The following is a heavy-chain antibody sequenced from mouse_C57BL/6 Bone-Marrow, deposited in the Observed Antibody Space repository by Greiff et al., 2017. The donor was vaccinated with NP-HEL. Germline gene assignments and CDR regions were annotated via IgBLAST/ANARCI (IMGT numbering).Heavy chain of an antibody. CDR2: INPNNGGT. CDR3: ARVRYYGSSCSYGYVDV. CDR1: GYTFTDYN. V-gene: IGHV1-22*01. Sequence: EVQLQQSGPELVKPGASVKMSCKASGYTFTDYNMHWVKQSPGKSLEWIGYINPNNGGTSYNQKFKGKATVTGNKSSSAAYMELRSLTSEDTAVYYCARVRYYGSSCSYGYVDVWGKGTTVTVSS. J-gene: IGHJ1*03. D-gene: IGHD1-1*01.